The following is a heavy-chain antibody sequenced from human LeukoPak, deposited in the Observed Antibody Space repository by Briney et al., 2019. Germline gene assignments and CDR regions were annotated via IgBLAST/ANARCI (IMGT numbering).Heavy chain of an antibody. Sequence: PGGSLRLSCAASGFTFSTYWMTWVRRAPGKGLEWVAHMKQDESEKYYVDSVKGRFTISRDNAKNSLYLQMDGLRAEDTAVYYCARVGRYSGGWHGVWDLWGQGTLVTVSS. CDR1: GFTFSTYW. V-gene: IGHV3-7*05. D-gene: IGHD6-19*01. CDR2: MKQDESEK. CDR3: ARVGRYSGGWHGVWDL. J-gene: IGHJ5*02.